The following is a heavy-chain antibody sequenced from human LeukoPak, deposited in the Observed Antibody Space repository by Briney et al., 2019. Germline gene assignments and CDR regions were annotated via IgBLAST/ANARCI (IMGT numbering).Heavy chain of an antibody. D-gene: IGHD3-3*01. CDR1: GFTVSSNY. Sequence: GGSLRLSCAASGFTVSSNYMSWVRQAPGKGLEWVSVIYSGGSTYYADSVKGRFTISRDNSKNTLYLQMNSLRAEDTAVYYCAKVEWPDAFSIWGQGTMVTVSS. J-gene: IGHJ3*02. CDR3: AKVEWPDAFSI. V-gene: IGHV3-53*01. CDR2: IYSGGST.